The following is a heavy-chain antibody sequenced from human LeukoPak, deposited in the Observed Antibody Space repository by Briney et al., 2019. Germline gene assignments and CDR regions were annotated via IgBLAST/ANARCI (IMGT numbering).Heavy chain of an antibody. CDR1: GGSISSSSYY. D-gene: IGHD3-9*01. CDR3: ASQSLDWLLYQN. Sequence: PSETLSLTCTVSGGSISSSSYYWGWIRQPPGKGLEWIGSIYYSGSTYYNPSLKSRVTISVDTSKNQFSLKLSSVTAADTAVYYCASQSLDWLLYQNWGQGTLVTVSS. J-gene: IGHJ4*02. V-gene: IGHV4-39*01. CDR2: IYYSGST.